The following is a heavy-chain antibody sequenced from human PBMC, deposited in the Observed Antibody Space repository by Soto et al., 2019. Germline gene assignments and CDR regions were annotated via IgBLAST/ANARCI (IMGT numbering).Heavy chain of an antibody. CDR3: ARGKWLRSSFDY. V-gene: IGHV4-34*01. Sequence: SETLSLTSPVSGDSISSYYWSWIRQPPGKGLEWIGEINHSGSTNYNPSLKSRVTISVDTSKNQFSLKLSSVTAADTAVYYCARGKWLRSSFDYWGQGTLVTVSS. D-gene: IGHD5-12*01. CDR1: GDSISSYY. J-gene: IGHJ4*02. CDR2: INHSGST.